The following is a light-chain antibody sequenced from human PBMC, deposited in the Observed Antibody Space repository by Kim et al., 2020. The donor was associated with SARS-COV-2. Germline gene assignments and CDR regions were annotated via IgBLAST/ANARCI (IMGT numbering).Light chain of an antibody. V-gene: IGLV3-21*04. Sequence: APGKPARITCWGNNLGSKSVHLYPPEPGPAPVLVLYYDSQRPSGIPERFSGSNSGNTGTLAIRRVGAGDEADYYRQVWDRCSDHYVFGTGTKVTVL. J-gene: IGLJ1*01. CDR2: YDS. CDR1: NLGSKS. CDR3: QVWDRCSDHYV.